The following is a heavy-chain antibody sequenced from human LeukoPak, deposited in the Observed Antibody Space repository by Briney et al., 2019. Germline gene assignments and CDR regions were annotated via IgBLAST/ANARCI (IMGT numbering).Heavy chain of an antibody. V-gene: IGHV4-34*01. J-gene: IGHJ4*02. CDR2: INHSGSA. CDR1: GESFSGYY. CDR3: ARGTGGYYANFDY. Sequence: PSETLSLTCAVYGESFSGYYWTWIRQPPGKGLEWIGEINHSGSAKYNPSLKSRLTISVETSKNQFSLELSSVTAADTAVYHCARGTGGYYANFDYWGQGTLVTVSS. D-gene: IGHD3-10*01.